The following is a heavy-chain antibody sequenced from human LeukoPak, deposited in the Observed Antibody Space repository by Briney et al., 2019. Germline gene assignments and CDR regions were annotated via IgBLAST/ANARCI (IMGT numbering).Heavy chain of an antibody. J-gene: IGHJ6*02. CDR1: GFTFSSYT. D-gene: IGHD1-1*01. CDR3: ARASSFYYYVMDV. Sequence: GGSLRLSCAASGFTFSSYTMNWVRQAPGKGLEWVSSISSSSGHTYYADSVKGRFTVSRDNAKNSLYLQMDSLGVEDTSVYYCARASSFYYYVMDVWGQGTTVTVSS. CDR2: ISSSSGHT. V-gene: IGHV3-21*01.